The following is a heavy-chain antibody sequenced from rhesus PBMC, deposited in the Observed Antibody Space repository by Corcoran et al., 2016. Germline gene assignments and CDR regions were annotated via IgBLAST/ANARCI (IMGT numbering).Heavy chain of an antibody. V-gene: IGHV3-100*02. CDR3: TRDWKAAVVPRFDY. D-gene: IGHD6-25*01. J-gene: IGHJ4*01. CDR1: GFTFSSYE. Sequence: DVQLVESGGGLVKPGGSLRLSCVASGFTFSSYEMHWVRQAPGKGLEWVSVISESGGTIYYADSVKGRFTISRDNVKNSLFLQMNSLRAEDTAVYYCTRDWKAAVVPRFDYWGQGVLVTVSS. CDR2: ISESGGTI.